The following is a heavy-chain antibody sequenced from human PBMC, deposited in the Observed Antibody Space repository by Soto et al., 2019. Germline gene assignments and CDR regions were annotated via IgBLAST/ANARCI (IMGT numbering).Heavy chain of an antibody. Sequence: GGSLRLSCAASGFTFSSYWMSWVRQAPGKGLEWVANIKQDGSEKYYVDSVKGRFTISRDNAKNSLYLQMNSLRSEDTAVYYCARDQSRSSGQDYYYGMDVWGQGTTVTVSS. D-gene: IGHD6-25*01. CDR1: GFTFSSYW. CDR3: ARDQSRSSGQDYYYGMDV. CDR2: IKQDGSEK. J-gene: IGHJ6*02. V-gene: IGHV3-7*03.